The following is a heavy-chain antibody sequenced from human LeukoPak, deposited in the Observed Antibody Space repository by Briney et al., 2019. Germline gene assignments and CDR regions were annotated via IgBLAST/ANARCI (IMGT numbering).Heavy chain of an antibody. CDR3: ARWSGSYHPIDP. CDR2: IIPILGIA. V-gene: IGHV1-69*04. CDR1: GGTFSRYA. Sequence: ASVKVSRKASGGTFSRYAISWVRQAPGQGLEWMGRIIPILGIANYAQKFQGRVTITADKSTSTAYMELSSLRSEDTAVYYCARWSGSYHPIDPWGQGTLVTVSS. J-gene: IGHJ5*02. D-gene: IGHD1-26*01.